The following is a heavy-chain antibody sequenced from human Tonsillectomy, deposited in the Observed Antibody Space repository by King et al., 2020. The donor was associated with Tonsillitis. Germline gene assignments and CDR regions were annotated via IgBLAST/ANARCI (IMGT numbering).Heavy chain of an antibody. CDR2: IYHGGNT. CDR3: ARLHYYGSRGYSFYFDY. V-gene: IGHV4-39*01. Sequence: QLQESGPGLVKPSETLSLTCTVSGGSFSSSNYYWAWIRQPPGKGLEWIGSIYHGGNTYYNPSLKSRVTISVDTSKKQFFLKLSSVTAADTAVHYCARLHYYGSRGYSFYFDYWGQGTLVTVSS. J-gene: IGHJ4*02. CDR1: GGSFSSSNYY. D-gene: IGHD3-22*01.